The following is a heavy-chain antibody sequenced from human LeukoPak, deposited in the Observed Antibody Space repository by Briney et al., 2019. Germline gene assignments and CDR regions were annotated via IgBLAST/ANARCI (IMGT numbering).Heavy chain of an antibody. V-gene: IGHV3-48*03. D-gene: IGHD2-15*01. CDR1: GFTFSSYE. CDR3: ARGLEILGDAFDI. J-gene: IGHJ3*02. CDR2: ISSSGSTI. Sequence: GGSLRLSCAASGFTFSSYEMNWVRQAPGKGLEWVSYISSSGSTIYYADSVKGRFTISRDNAKNSLYLQMNSLRAEDTAVYYCARGLEILGDAFDIWGQGTMVTVSS.